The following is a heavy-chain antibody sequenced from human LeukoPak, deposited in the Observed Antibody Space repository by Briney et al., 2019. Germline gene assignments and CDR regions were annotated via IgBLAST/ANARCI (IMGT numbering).Heavy chain of an antibody. CDR3: ARDRTNYYDSSDHYGMDV. Sequence: ASVKVSCKASGYTFTSYGISWVRQAPGQGLEWMGWISAYNGNTNYAQKLQGRVTMTTDTSTSTAYMELRSLRSDDTAVYYCARDRTNYYDSSDHYGMDVWGQGTTVTVSS. J-gene: IGHJ6*02. CDR1: GYTFTSYG. CDR2: ISAYNGNT. V-gene: IGHV1-18*01. D-gene: IGHD3-22*01.